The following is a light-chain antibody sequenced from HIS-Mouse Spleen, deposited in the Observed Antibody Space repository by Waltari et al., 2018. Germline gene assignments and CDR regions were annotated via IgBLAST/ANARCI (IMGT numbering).Light chain of an antibody. CDR2: RNN. J-gene: IGLJ3*02. CDR3: AAWDDSLSGRV. V-gene: IGLV1-47*01. Sequence: QSVLTQPPSASGTPGQRVTISSSGSSSNLGSNYVYWYQQLPGTAPKPLIYRNNQRPSGVPDRFSGSKSGTSASLAISGLRSEDEADYYCAAWDDSLSGRVFGGGTKLTVL. CDR1: SSNLGSNY.